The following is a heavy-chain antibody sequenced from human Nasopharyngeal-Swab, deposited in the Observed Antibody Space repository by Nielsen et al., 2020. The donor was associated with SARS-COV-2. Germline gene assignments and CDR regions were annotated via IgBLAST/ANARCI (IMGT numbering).Heavy chain of an antibody. Sequence: GASLRLSCAASGFTFINYNFTWVRQAPGKGLAWVSSISSSSSYIYYADSVKGRFTISRDNAKNSLYLQMNSLRAEDTAVYYCARDGLDYDFWSAYFMDVWGQGTTVTVSS. CDR2: ISSSSSYI. CDR3: ARDGLDYDFWSAYFMDV. D-gene: IGHD3-3*01. J-gene: IGHJ6*02. CDR1: GFTFINYN. V-gene: IGHV3-21*01.